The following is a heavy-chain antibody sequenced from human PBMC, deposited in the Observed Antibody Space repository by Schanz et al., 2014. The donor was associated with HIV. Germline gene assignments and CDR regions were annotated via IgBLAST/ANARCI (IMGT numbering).Heavy chain of an antibody. Sequence: QLVESGGGLVGPGGSLRLSCAASGFIFSSYTMYWIRQSPGKGLEWVASISGNTNYIYYADSVKGRFSISRDNSKNTLYFQMNSLRVEDTAVYYCARDEGRYCSGGSCYYNGVDVWGQGTTVTVSS. CDR2: ISGNTNYI. CDR3: ARDEGRYCSGGSCYYNGVDV. V-gene: IGHV3-21*01. D-gene: IGHD2-15*01. CDR1: GFIFSSYT. J-gene: IGHJ6*02.